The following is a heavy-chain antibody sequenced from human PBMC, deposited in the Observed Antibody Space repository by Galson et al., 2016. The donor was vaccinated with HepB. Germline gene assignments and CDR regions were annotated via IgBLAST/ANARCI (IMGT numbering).Heavy chain of an antibody. CDR3: ARTQNWTYDP. D-gene: IGHD1-7*01. CDR2: INPTSGGS. CDR1: GYTFTGYY. V-gene: IGHV1-2*06. J-gene: IGHJ5*02. Sequence: SVKVSCKASGYTFTGYYIHWVRQAPGQGLEWMGRINPTSGGSHYARRFQGRVAMTRDTPISTAYMELRRLRSDDTAVYYCARTQNWTYDPWGQGTLVTVSS.